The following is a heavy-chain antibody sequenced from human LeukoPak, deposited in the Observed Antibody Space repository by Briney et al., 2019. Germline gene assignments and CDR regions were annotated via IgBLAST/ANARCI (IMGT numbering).Heavy chain of an antibody. CDR2: ITGSGGFT. J-gene: IGHJ4*02. CDR3: AKFRSSSREGGLDY. D-gene: IGHD6-13*01. V-gene: IGHV3-23*01. Sequence: GGSLRLSCAASGFTFSSYAMSWVRQAPGKGLEWVSTITGSGGFTYYTDSVKDRLTISRDNSKNTVYLQMNSLRVEDTAVYYCAKFRSSSREGGLDYWGQGTLVTVSS. CDR1: GFTFSSYA.